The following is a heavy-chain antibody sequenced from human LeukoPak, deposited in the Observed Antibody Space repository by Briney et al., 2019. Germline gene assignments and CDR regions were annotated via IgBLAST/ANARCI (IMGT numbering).Heavy chain of an antibody. D-gene: IGHD4-17*01. CDR3: ARSLRAPATVTTKAGSYWYFDL. Sequence: NPSETLSLTCGVSGGSIRSTNWWTWVRPPPGKGLEWIGEVHLDGRTNYSPSLQSRLAMSVDFSENHISLKLSSVTAADTAVYYCARSLRAPATVTTKAGSYWYFDLWGRGTLVTVSS. V-gene: IGHV4-4*02. CDR1: GGSIRSTNW. J-gene: IGHJ2*01. CDR2: VHLDGRT.